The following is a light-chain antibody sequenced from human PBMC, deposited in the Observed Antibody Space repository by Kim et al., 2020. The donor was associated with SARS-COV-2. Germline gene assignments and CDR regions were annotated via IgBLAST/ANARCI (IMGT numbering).Light chain of an antibody. V-gene: IGKV1-5*03. CDR1: QSISSW. Sequence: ASVGDRVTITCRASQSISSWLAWYQQKPGKAPKLLIYKASSLESGVPSRCSGSGSGTEFTLTISSLQPDDFATYYCQQYNSYIFTFGPGTKVDIK. CDR3: QQYNSYIFT. CDR2: KAS. J-gene: IGKJ3*01.